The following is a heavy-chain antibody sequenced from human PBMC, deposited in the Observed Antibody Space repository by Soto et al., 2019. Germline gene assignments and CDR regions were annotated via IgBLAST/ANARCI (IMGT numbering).Heavy chain of an antibody. V-gene: IGHV4-34*01. CDR3: PRRVSLAARPFYYYGMDV. D-gene: IGHD6-6*01. J-gene: IGHJ6*02. Sequence: SDTLSLTCAVYGGSFSGYYWSWIRQPPGKGLEWIGEINHSGSTNYNPSLKSRVTISVDTSKNQVSLKLSSVTAADTAVYYCPRRVSLAARPFYYYGMDVWGQGTTVTVSS. CDR1: GGSFSGYY. CDR2: INHSGST.